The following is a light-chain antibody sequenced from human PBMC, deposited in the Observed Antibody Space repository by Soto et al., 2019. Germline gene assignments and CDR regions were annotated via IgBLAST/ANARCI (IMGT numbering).Light chain of an antibody. CDR1: QGVPTTY. V-gene: IGKV3-20*01. J-gene: IGKJ4*02. CDR3: QHYGGSPGS. Sequence: EVLLTQSPGTLSVSPGGSATLSCRASQGVPTTYVAWYQQRPGQAPRLLIYDASYRAAGTPDRFSGSVSGTDFTLTINRLEPEDFAVYCWQHYGGSPGSFGGGPRVEIK. CDR2: DAS.